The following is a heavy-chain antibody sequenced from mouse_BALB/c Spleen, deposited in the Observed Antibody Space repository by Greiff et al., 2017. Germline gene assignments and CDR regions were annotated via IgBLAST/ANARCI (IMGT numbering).Heavy chain of an antibody. CDR3: ARGYGNYPYAMDY. V-gene: IGHV5-17*02. J-gene: IGHJ4*01. Sequence: DVKLVESGGGLVQPGGSRKLSCAASGFTFSSFGMHWVRQAPEKGLEWVAYISSGSSTIYYADTVKGRFTISRDNPKNTLFLQMTSLRSEDTAMYYCARGYGNYPYAMDYWGQGTSVTVSS. CDR1: GFTFSSFG. D-gene: IGHD2-10*02. CDR2: ISSGSSTI.